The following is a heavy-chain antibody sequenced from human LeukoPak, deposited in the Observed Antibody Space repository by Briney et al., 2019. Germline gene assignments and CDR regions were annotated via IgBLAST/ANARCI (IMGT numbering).Heavy chain of an antibody. Sequence: WGSLRLSCAASGFTFSSFGMHWVRQAPGKALEWVTVLSYDGSNRYYPASVKGRFTISRDNSKNTLYLQMNSLRAEDTAVYYCAKDASTVTLHADYWGQGTLVTVSS. J-gene: IGHJ4*02. CDR1: GFTFSSFG. V-gene: IGHV3-30*18. D-gene: IGHD4-17*01. CDR3: AKDASTVTLHADY. CDR2: LSYDGSNR.